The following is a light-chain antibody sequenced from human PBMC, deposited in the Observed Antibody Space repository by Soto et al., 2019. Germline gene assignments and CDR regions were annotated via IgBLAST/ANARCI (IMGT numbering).Light chain of an antibody. CDR2: SIN. Sequence: QSVLTQPPSASGTLGQRVTISCSGSSSNIGSNTVNWYQQLPGTAPKLLIYSINQRPSGVPDRFSGSKSGTSASLAISGLQSEDEADYYCAAWDDSLNAVVFGGGTKLTVL. V-gene: IGLV1-44*01. CDR3: AAWDDSLNAVV. CDR1: SSNIGSNT. J-gene: IGLJ3*02.